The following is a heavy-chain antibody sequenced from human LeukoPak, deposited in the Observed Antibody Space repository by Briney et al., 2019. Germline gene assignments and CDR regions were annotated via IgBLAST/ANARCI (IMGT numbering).Heavy chain of an antibody. V-gene: IGHV1-3*01. J-gene: IGHJ6*03. CDR2: INAGNGNT. Sequence: ASVKVSCKASGYTFTSYAMHWVRQAPGQRLEWMGWINAGNGNTKYSQKFQGRVTITRDTSASTAYMELSSLRSEDTAVYYCARYGSSWYGYYYYYMDVWGKGTTVTVSS. CDR3: ARYGSSWYGYYYYYMDV. D-gene: IGHD6-13*01. CDR1: GYTFTSYA.